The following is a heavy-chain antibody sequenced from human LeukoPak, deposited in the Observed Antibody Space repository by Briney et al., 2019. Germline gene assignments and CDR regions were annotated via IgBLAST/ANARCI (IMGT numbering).Heavy chain of an antibody. CDR3: AKDMYYDSSGPVFDY. J-gene: IGHJ4*02. Sequence: GGSLRLSCAASGFTFSSYAMSWVRQAPGKGLEWVSAISGSGGNTYYADSVKGRFTISRDTSKNTLYLQMNSPRAEDTAVYYCAKDMYYDSSGPVFDYWGQGTLVTVSS. CDR2: ISGSGGNT. V-gene: IGHV3-23*01. CDR1: GFTFSSYA. D-gene: IGHD3-22*01.